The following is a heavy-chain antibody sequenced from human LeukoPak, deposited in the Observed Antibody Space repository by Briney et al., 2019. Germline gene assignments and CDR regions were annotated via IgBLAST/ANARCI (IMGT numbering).Heavy chain of an antibody. CDR1: GFTFNSYA. J-gene: IGHJ3*02. CDR2: ISGSGGRT. V-gene: IGHV3-23*01. CDR3: ARVRSEWSSGWRLYAFDI. D-gene: IGHD6-19*01. Sequence: GGSLRLSCAASGFTFNSYAMSWVRQAPGKGLEWVSGISGSGGRTNYADSVKGRFTISRDNSKNTLFLQMNSLRAEDTAVYYCARVRSEWSSGWRLYAFDIWGQGTMVAVSS.